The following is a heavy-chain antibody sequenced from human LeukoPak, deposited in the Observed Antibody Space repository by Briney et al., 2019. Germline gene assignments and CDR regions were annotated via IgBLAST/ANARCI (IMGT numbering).Heavy chain of an antibody. Sequence: SSETLSLTCTVSGGSISSYYWSWIRQPPGKGLEWIGYIYYSESTNYNPSLKSRVTISIDTSKNQFSLKLSSVTAADTAVYYCASSGSSGRIYYWGQGTLVTVSS. CDR1: GGSISSYY. CDR2: IYYSEST. V-gene: IGHV4-59*01. D-gene: IGHD3-10*01. J-gene: IGHJ4*02. CDR3: ASSGSSGRIYY.